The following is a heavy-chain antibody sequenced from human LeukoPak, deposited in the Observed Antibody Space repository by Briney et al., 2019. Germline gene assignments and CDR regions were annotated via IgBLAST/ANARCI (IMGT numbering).Heavy chain of an antibody. CDR2: INAVDANT. J-gene: IGHJ4*02. V-gene: IGHV3-23*01. CDR1: GFIFSNYA. Sequence: GGSLILSCAASGFIFSNYAMTWVRQAPGKGLEWVSTINAVDANTFYADSVKGRFTVSRDNSENTLHLQMNSLRAEDTAVYYCAKQFLDTNWGQGTLVTVSS. CDR3: AKQFLDTN. D-gene: IGHD3-3*01.